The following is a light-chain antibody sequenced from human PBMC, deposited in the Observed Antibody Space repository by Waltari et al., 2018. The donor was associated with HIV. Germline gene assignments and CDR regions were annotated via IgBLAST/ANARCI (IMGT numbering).Light chain of an antibody. Sequence: QLVLTQSPSASASLGASVKLTCTLSSGHSHYAIACPQQQPEKGPRYLMKLNSDGSHTKGDGIPDRFSGSSSGAERYLTISTLQSEDEADYYCQTWGTGIQVFGSGTKVTVL. CDR3: QTWGTGIQV. CDR2: LNSDGSH. V-gene: IGLV4-69*01. J-gene: IGLJ1*01. CDR1: SGHSHYA.